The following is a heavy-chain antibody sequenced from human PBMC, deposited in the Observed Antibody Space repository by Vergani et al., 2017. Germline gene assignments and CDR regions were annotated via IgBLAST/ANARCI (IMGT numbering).Heavy chain of an antibody. V-gene: IGHV3-30*03. Sequence: QVQLVESGGGVVQPGRSLRLSCAASGFTFSNYGMHWVRQAPGKGLEWVAVISYDGSNKYYADSVKGRFTISRDNSKNTLYLQMNSLRAEDTAVYYCARDGGGGSSDYWGQGTLVTVSS. CDR2: ISYDGSNK. D-gene: IGHD3-16*01. CDR3: ARDGGGGSSDY. CDR1: GFTFSNYG. J-gene: IGHJ4*02.